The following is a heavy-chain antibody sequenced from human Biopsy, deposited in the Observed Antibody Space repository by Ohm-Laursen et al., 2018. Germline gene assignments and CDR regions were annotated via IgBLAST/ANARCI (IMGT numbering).Heavy chain of an antibody. CDR1: GFTFDDYA. D-gene: IGHD6-13*01. Sequence: SLRLSCTASGFTFDDYAMYWVRQAPGKGLEWVSGISWNSGSKGYADSVKGRSTISRDSAKNSLYLQMNSLRTEDTALYYCAKGAGSSRSQGFNYWGQGILVTVSS. CDR3: AKGAGSSRSQGFNY. CDR2: ISWNSGSK. J-gene: IGHJ4*02. V-gene: IGHV3-9*01.